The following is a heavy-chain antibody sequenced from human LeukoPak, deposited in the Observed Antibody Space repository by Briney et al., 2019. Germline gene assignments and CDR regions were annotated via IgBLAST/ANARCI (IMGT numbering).Heavy chain of an antibody. D-gene: IGHD3-22*01. CDR1: GYTFISYD. CDR3: ARGELGINTSGDYYANYFDY. Sequence: ASVKVSCKASGYTFISYDINWVRQATGQGLEWMGWMNSNSGKTAYAQNFQGRVTMTRNTSISTAYMELSSLRSEDTAVYYCARGELGINTSGDYYANYFDYWGQGTLATVSS. J-gene: IGHJ4*02. V-gene: IGHV1-8*01. CDR2: MNSNSGKT.